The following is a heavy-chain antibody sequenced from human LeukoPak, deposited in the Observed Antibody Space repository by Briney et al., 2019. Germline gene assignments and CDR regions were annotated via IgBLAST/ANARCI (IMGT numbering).Heavy chain of an antibody. Sequence: ASVTVSCKASGYTFTDYYMHWVRQAPGQGLEWMGWINPNIVGTNYAAKFQGRVTMTTDTSTSTGHMKLTSLRSDDTAVYYCARTLGGNYVEMDTGVDLWGRGTLVTVS. CDR2: INPNIVGT. CDR3: ARTLGGNYVEMDTGVDL. V-gene: IGHV1-2*07. CDR1: GYTFTDYY. J-gene: IGHJ2*01. D-gene: IGHD5-24*01.